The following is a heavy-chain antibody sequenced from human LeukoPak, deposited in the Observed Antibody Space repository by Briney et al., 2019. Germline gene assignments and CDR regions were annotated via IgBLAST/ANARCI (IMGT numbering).Heavy chain of an antibody. J-gene: IGHJ6*02. CDR3: ARDPGPITIFGVVTTDYYYGMDV. Sequence: ASVKVSCKASGYTFTSYYMHWVRQAPGQGLEWMGWINAGNGITKYSQKFQGRVTITRDTSASTAYMELSSLRSEDTAVYYCARDPGPITIFGVVTTDYYYGMDVWGQGTTVTVSS. D-gene: IGHD3-3*01. V-gene: IGHV1-3*01. CDR2: INAGNGIT. CDR1: GYTFTSYY.